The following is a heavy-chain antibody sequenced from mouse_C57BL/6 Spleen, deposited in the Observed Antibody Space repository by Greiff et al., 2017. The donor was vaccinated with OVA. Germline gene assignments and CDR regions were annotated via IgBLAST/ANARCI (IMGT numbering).Heavy chain of an antibody. V-gene: IGHV6-3*01. CDR1: GFTFSNYW. Sequence: RGGSMKLSCVASGFTFSNYWMHWVRQSPEKGLEWVAQIRLKSDNYATHYAESVKGRFTISRDDSKSSVYLQMNNLRAEDTGIYYCTQDWFAYWGQGTLVTVSA. CDR2: IRLKSDNYAT. J-gene: IGHJ3*01. CDR3: TQDWFAY.